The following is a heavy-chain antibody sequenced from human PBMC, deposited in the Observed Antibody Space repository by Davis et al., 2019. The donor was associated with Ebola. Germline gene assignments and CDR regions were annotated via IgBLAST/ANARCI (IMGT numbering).Heavy chain of an antibody. J-gene: IGHJ4*02. CDR1: GYTFTGYY. D-gene: IGHD3-22*01. CDR2: MNPNSGGT. CDR3: ARMIAPVNYYDSSGYYLRHEKFDY. V-gene: IGHV1-2*02. Sequence: ASVKVSCKASGYTFTGYYMHWVRQAPGLGLEWMGWMNPNSGGTKYAQDFQGRVTMTRDTSISTAYMELSRLRSDDTAVYYCARMIAPVNYYDSSGYYLRHEKFDYWGQGTLVTVSS.